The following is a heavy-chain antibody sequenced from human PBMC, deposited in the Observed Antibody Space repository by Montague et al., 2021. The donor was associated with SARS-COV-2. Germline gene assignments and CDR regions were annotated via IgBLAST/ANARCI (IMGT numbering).Heavy chain of an antibody. Sequence: SETLSLTCAVYDESFSDYSWTWIRQPPGKELEWIGEINHRGSTNYNPSLKSRVTISVDTSKNQFSLKMTSVTAADTAVYYCARGRQHINMVVVVVTGGEYYFDFWGQGTLVAVSS. CDR3: ARGRQHINMVVVVVTGGEYYFDF. D-gene: IGHD3-22*01. CDR2: INHRGST. V-gene: IGHV4-34*01. J-gene: IGHJ4*02. CDR1: DESFSDYS.